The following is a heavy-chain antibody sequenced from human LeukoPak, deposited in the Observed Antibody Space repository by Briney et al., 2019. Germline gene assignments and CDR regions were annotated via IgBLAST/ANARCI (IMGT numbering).Heavy chain of an antibody. CDR1: GFTFSSYG. D-gene: IGHD2-15*01. CDR2: ISYDGSNK. CDR3: ATHLPDSDAFDI. J-gene: IGHJ3*02. Sequence: PGRSLRLSCAASGFTFSSYGMHWVRQAPGKGLEWVAVISYDGSNKYYADSVKGRFTISRDNSKNTLYLQMNSLRAEDTAVYYCATHLPDSDAFDIWGQGTMVTVSS. V-gene: IGHV3-30*03.